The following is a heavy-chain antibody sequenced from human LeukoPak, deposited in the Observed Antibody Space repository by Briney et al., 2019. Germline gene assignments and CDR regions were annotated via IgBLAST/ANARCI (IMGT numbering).Heavy chain of an antibody. D-gene: IGHD2-15*01. Sequence: SETLSLTCTVSGGSISSSSYYWGWIRQPPGKGLEWIGEINHSGSTNYNPSLKSRVTISVDTSKNQFSLKLSSVTAADTAVYYCARVSLGYCSGGSCQKTTGVDYWGQGTLVTVSS. CDR1: GGSISSSSYY. J-gene: IGHJ4*02. V-gene: IGHV4-39*07. CDR3: ARVSLGYCSGGSCQKTTGVDY. CDR2: INHSGST.